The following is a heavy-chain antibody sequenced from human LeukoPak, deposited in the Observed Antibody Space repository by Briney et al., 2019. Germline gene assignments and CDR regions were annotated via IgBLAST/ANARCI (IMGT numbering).Heavy chain of an antibody. D-gene: IGHD2-8*01. J-gene: IGHJ4*02. V-gene: IGHV1-18*01. CDR1: GYTFTSYG. Sequence: GSVKVSCKASGYTFTSYGISWVRQAPGQGLEWMGWISAYNGNTNYAQKLQGRVTTTTDTSTSTAYMELRSLRSDDTAVYYCARVARLVYADDYWGQGTLVTVSS. CDR3: ARVARLVYADDY. CDR2: ISAYNGNT.